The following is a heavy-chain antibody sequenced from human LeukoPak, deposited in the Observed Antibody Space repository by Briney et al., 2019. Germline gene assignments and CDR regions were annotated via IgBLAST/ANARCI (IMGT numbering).Heavy chain of an antibody. J-gene: IGHJ5*02. CDR2: IKEDGSEK. D-gene: IGHD3-10*01. CDR1: GFNFSYSW. V-gene: IGHV3-7*01. CDR3: ARDSLVPHYYGSGSYPSELDP. Sequence: GGSLRLSCAGSGFNFSYSWMSWVRQAPGKGLEWVANIKEDGSEKYYVDSVKSRFTISRDNAKNSLYLQMNSLRAEDTAVYYCARDSLVPHYYGSGSYPSELDPWGQGTLVTVSS.